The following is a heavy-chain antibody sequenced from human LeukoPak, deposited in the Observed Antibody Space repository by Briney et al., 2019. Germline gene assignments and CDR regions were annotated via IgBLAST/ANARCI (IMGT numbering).Heavy chain of an antibody. J-gene: IGHJ1*01. D-gene: IGHD3-10*01. CDR2: ISFAGTS. CDR1: IGSIATSDYN. CDR3: AGDSRNTWFYD. V-gene: IGHV4-39*07. Sequence: PSDTLSLTCTVSIGSIATSDYNWGWIRQPPGKGLEWIGTISFAGTSDYNPSLKSRVTMSLNTSKTRLSLKVISVTAADTATYYCAGDSRNTWFYDWGQGTLVTVSS.